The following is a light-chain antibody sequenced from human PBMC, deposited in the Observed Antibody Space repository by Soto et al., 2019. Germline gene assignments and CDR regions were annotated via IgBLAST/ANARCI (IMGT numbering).Light chain of an antibody. CDR2: WAS. CDR3: QQSYRTPHT. Sequence: DIVMTQSPDSLAVSPGERATFNCKSSQSLLFSTNNKNYLAWYQQKFGQPPKLLIYWASARDSGVPDRFSASGSETNFTLTITNLQPEDFGTYYCQQSYRTPHTFGQGTKLETK. J-gene: IGKJ2*01. V-gene: IGKV4-1*01. CDR1: QSLLFSTNNKNY.